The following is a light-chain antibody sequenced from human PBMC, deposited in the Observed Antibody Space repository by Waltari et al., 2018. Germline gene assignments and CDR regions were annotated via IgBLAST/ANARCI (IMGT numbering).Light chain of an antibody. J-gene: IGKJ3*01. CDR3: KSYTDFDG. CDR2: KAG. V-gene: IGKV1-5*03. CDR1: PTIGTL. Sequence: DIQMTQSPSPLSVSVGASVTITCRASPTIGTLLAWYKHKPGKAPKVLIYKAGTLESGLPSRFSGSGAWTEFTLTISSLQPDEFATYYCKSYTDFDGFSAGTKVEMK.